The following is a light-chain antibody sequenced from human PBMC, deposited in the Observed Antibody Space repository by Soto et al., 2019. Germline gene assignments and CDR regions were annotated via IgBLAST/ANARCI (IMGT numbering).Light chain of an antibody. CDR1: QSISSY. V-gene: IGKV1-39*01. Sequence: DIQITQSPSSLSASVGDRVTITCRASQSISSYLNWYQQKPGKAPKLLIYAASSLQSGVPSRFSGSGSGTDFTLTISSLQPEDFATYYCQQSYSTPLFXPGTKVDIK. J-gene: IGKJ3*01. CDR3: QQSYSTPL. CDR2: AAS.